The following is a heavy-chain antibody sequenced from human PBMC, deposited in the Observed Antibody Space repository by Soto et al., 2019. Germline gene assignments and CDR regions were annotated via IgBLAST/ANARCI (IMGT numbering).Heavy chain of an antibody. D-gene: IGHD1-7*01. CDR3: ARSITGTTSFDY. Sequence: PGGSLRLSCAASGFTFSDHYIDWVRQAPGKGLEWVGRSRDKGNSYSTDYAASVKGRFTISRDASKNSLYLQMNSLKTDDTALYYCARSITGTTSFDYWGQGTLVTVSS. CDR2: SRDKGNSYST. CDR1: GFTFSDHY. V-gene: IGHV3-72*01. J-gene: IGHJ4*02.